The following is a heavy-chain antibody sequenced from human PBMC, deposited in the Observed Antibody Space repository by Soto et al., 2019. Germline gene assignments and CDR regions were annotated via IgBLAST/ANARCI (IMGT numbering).Heavy chain of an antibody. CDR1: GGSVTGASYY. CDR2: IYYSGST. J-gene: IGHJ4*02. Sequence: SETLSLTCTVSGGSVTGASYYWSWIRQPPGKGLEWIGYIYYSGSTNYNPSLKSRVTISVDTSKNQISLKLNSVTAADTAVYYCARDQGIAVAVFDYWGQGTLVTVS. CDR3: ARDQGIAVAVFDY. D-gene: IGHD6-19*01. V-gene: IGHV4-61*01.